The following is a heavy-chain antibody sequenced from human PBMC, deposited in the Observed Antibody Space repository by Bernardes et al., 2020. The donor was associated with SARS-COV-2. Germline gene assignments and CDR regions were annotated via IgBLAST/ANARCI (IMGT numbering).Heavy chain of an antibody. J-gene: IGHJ6*02. V-gene: IGHV3-53*04. CDR3: ARDLYLGEGYYYGMDV. CDR2: IYSGGST. CDR1: GFTVSSNY. Sequence: GGSLRLSCAASGFTVSSNYMSWVRQAPGKGLEWVSVIYSGGSTYYADSVKGRFTISRHNSKNTLYLQMNSLRAEDTAVYYCARDLYLGEGYYYGMDVWGQGTTVTVSS. D-gene: IGHD3-16*01.